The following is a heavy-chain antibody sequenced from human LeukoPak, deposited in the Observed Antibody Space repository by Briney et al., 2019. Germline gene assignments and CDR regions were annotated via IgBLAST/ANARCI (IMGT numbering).Heavy chain of an antibody. CDR2: ISSSGSTI. CDR1: GFTFSDYY. CDR3: AAYYDFWSGYSLSDY. J-gene: IGHJ4*02. Sequence: MPGGSLRISCAASGFTFSDYYMSWIRQAPGKGLEWVSYISSSGSTIYYADSVKGRFTISRDNAKNSLYLQMNSLRAEDTAVYYCAAYYDFWSGYSLSDYWGQGTLVTVSS. D-gene: IGHD3-3*01. V-gene: IGHV3-11*04.